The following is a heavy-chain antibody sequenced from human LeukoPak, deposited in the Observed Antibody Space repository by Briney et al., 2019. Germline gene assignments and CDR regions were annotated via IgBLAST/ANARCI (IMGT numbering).Heavy chain of an antibody. J-gene: IGHJ5*02. CDR2: IYYSGST. V-gene: IGHV4-59*08. Sequence: ASETLSLTCTVSGGSISSYYWSWIRQPPGKGLEWIGYIYYSGSTNYNPSLKSRVTISVDTSKNQFSLKLSSVTAADTAVYYCARLGAIQNYYDSSGYYSNWFDPWGQGTLVTVSS. D-gene: IGHD3-22*01. CDR1: GGSISSYY. CDR3: ARLGAIQNYYDSSGYYSNWFDP.